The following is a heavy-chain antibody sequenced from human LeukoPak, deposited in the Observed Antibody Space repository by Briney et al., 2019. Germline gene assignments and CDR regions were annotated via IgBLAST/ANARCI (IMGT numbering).Heavy chain of an antibody. J-gene: IGHJ6*03. Sequence: SQTLSLTCTVSGGSISSGSYYWSWIRQPAGKGLEWIGRIYTSGSTNYNPSLKSRVTISVDTSKNQFSLKLSSVTAADPAVYYCAREDYYGSGSHMDVWGKGTTVTVSS. CDR1: GGSISSGSYY. V-gene: IGHV4-61*02. CDR2: IYTSGST. D-gene: IGHD3-10*01. CDR3: AREDYYGSGSHMDV.